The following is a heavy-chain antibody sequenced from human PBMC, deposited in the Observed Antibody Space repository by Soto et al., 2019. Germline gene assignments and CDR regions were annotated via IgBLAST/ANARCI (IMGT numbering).Heavy chain of an antibody. D-gene: IGHD2-2*01. Sequence: EMQLLESGGGLGQPGGSLRLSCVASPITVYNFAAMSWVRQTPERGLEWVSTISGRGDHRYYADSVKGRFTISRDNSKNRLYLQMDGLRVDDTAVYYCAKDRALENQTPYGMDVRGQGTTVTV. CDR3: AKDRALENQTPYGMDV. J-gene: IGHJ6*02. CDR2: ISGRGDHR. CDR1: PITVYNFAA. V-gene: IGHV3-23*01.